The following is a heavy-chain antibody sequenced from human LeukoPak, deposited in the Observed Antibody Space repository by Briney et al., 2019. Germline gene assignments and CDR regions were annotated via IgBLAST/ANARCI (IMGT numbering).Heavy chain of an antibody. Sequence: PSETLSLTCTVSGGSYSSGGYYWSWIREHPGKGLEWIGYIYYSGSTYYNPSLKSRVTISVDTSKNQFSLKLSSVTAADTAVYYCARYSDYGDYVYDYWGQGTLVTVSS. D-gene: IGHD4-17*01. CDR2: IYYSGST. J-gene: IGHJ4*02. CDR1: GGSYSSGGYY. CDR3: ARYSDYGDYVYDY. V-gene: IGHV4-31*03.